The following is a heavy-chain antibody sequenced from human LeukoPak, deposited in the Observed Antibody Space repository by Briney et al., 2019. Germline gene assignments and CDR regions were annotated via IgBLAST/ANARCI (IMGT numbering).Heavy chain of an antibody. CDR2: IYYSGST. J-gene: IGHJ5*02. V-gene: IGHV4-39*01. Sequence: SETLSLTCTVSAGSISSNSYYWGWIRQPPGKGLQWIGSIYYSGSTYYNPSLKSRVTISVDTSKNQFSLKLSSVTAADTAVYYCARRYSSSWYPSYWFDPWGQGTLVTVSS. CDR1: AGSISSNSYY. D-gene: IGHD6-13*01. CDR3: ARRYSSSWYPSYWFDP.